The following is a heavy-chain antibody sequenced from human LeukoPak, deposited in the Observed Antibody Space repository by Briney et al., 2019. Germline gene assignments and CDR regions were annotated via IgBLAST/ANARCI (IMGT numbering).Heavy chain of an antibody. V-gene: IGHV1-46*01. CDR3: ARGDYGGAFDI. D-gene: IGHD4-23*01. J-gene: IGHJ3*02. CDR1: GYTFTSYY. Sequence: ASVTVSCTASGYTFTSYYMHWVRQAPGQGLEWMGIINPSGGSTSYAQKFQGRVTMTRDTSTSTVYMELSSLRSEDTAVYYCARGDYGGAFDIWGQGTMVTVSS. CDR2: INPSGGST.